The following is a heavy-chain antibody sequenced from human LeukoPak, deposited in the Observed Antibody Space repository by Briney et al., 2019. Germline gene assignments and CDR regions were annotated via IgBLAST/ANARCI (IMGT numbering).Heavy chain of an antibody. V-gene: IGHV3-23*01. CDR1: GFTFVSYA. D-gene: IGHD2-15*01. CDR3: AKGNVGLDY. CDR2: ISGSGDST. Sequence: GGSLRLSCAASGFTFVSYAMTWVRQAPGKGLEWVSTISGSGDSTYYADSVKGRFTISRDSSKNTLYLQMNSLRAEDTAIYYCAKGNVGLDYWGQGTLITVSS. J-gene: IGHJ4*02.